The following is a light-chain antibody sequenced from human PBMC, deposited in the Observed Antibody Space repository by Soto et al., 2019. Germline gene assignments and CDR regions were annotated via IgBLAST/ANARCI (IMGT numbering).Light chain of an antibody. J-gene: IGKJ2*01. CDR3: QQYGSSPGT. V-gene: IGKV3-20*01. Sequence: EIVLTQSPGTLSLSPGERATLSCRASESVRSSHLAWYQQKPGQAPRLLISGASSRATGIPDRFSGSGSGTDFTHTVSRLEPEDFAVYYCQQYGSSPGTFGQGTKLEI. CDR2: GAS. CDR1: ESVRSSH.